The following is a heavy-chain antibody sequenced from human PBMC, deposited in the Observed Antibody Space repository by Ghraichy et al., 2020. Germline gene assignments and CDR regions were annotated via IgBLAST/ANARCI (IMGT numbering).Heavy chain of an antibody. J-gene: IGHJ5*02. CDR1: GGSISSSSYY. D-gene: IGHD3-3*01. V-gene: IGHV4-39*01. Sequence: SETLSLTCTVSGGSISSSSYYWGWIRQPPGKGLEWIGSIYYSGSTYYNPSLKSRVTISVDTSKNQFSLKLSSVTAADTAVYYCARHVESKRFLEWTGESSWFDPWRQGTLVTVSS. CDR3: ARHVESKRFLEWTGESSWFDP. CDR2: IYYSGST.